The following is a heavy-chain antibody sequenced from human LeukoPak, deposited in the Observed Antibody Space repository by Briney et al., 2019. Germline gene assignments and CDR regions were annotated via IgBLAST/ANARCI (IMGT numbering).Heavy chain of an antibody. CDR1: GYTFTGYY. Sequence: GASVKVSCKASGYTFTGYYMHWVRQAPGQGLEWMGWINPNSGGTNYAQKFQGRVTMTRVTSISTAYMELSRLRSDDTAVYYCARTLYSSSWYVSGYWGQGTLVTVSS. V-gene: IGHV1-2*02. D-gene: IGHD6-13*01. J-gene: IGHJ4*02. CDR2: INPNSGGT. CDR3: ARTLYSSSWYVSGY.